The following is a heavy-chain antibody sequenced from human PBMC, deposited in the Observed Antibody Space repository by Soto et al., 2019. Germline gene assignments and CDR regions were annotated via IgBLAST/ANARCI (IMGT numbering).Heavy chain of an antibody. J-gene: IGHJ6*02. CDR3: AKEGDIVVVVLANPPYYGLDV. D-gene: IGHD2-15*01. CDR1: GFRFGSYN. CDR2: LSHDEAYR. Sequence: QAQLVESGGGVVQPGGSLRLSCEASGFRFGSYNMHWVRQVPGKGLEWVASLSHDEAYRHYAASVQGRFTISSDISKNTLYLQLNSLRAEDTAIYYCAKEGDIVVVVLANPPYYGLDVWGQGTMVTVSS. V-gene: IGHV3-30*18.